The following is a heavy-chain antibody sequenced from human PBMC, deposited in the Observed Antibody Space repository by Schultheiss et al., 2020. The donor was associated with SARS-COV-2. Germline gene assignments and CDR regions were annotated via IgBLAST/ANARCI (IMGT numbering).Heavy chain of an antibody. J-gene: IGHJ5*02. CDR1: GVPISSYY. V-gene: IGHV4-4*08. D-gene: IGHD4-11*01. CDR3: GRVTTVRGWFDP. Sequence: SETLSLTCTVSGVPISSYYWTWIRQPPGKGLEWIGYIYPAGSTNYNPSLNSRVTISVDTSKKQFSLKLTSVTAADTAVYFCGRVTTVRGWFDPWGQGTLVTVSS. CDR2: IYPAGST.